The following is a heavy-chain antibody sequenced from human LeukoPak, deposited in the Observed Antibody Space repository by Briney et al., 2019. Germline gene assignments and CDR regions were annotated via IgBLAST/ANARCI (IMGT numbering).Heavy chain of an antibody. J-gene: IGHJ4*02. CDR1: GGSFSGSY. D-gene: IGHD3-10*01. CDR2: INHGGST. Sequence: SETLSLTCAVYGGSFSGSYRSWIRQPPGKGLEWIGEINHGGSTNYNPSLKSRVTISADTSKNQFSLKLSSVTAAGTAVYYCARGDGSGSFLDYWGQGTLVTVSS. V-gene: IGHV4-34*01. CDR3: ARGDGSGSFLDY.